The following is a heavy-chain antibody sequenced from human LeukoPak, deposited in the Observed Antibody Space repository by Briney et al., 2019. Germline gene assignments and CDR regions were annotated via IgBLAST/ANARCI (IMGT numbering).Heavy chain of an antibody. J-gene: IGHJ4*02. CDR3: ATRKVGATALDY. D-gene: IGHD1-26*01. V-gene: IGHV3-23*01. CDR2: ISGSGGST. Sequence: GGSLRLSCAASEFTFSSYAMSWVRQAPGKGLEWVSAISGSGGSTYYADSVKGRFTISRDNSKNTLYLQMNSLRAEDTAVYYCATRKVGATALDYWGQGTLVTVSS. CDR1: EFTFSSYA.